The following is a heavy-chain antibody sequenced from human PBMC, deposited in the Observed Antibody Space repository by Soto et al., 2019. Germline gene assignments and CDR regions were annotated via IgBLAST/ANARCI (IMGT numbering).Heavy chain of an antibody. CDR3: AKASYPLPNRAFDF. CDR1: GFTFSNYG. CDR2: TSGSDDTT. J-gene: IGHJ3*01. Sequence: EVQLSESGGGLVQPGGSLRLSCAASGFTFSNYGMNWVRQAPGKGLEWVSGTSGSDDTTYYADSVKGRFTISRDNSENTLYLQMNSLRAEDTAVYYCAKASYPLPNRAFDFWGLGTMITVSS. D-gene: IGHD1-26*01. V-gene: IGHV3-23*01.